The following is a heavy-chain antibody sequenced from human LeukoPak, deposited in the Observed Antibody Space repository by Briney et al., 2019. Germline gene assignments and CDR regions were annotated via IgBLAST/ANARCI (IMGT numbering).Heavy chain of an antibody. V-gene: IGHV4-59*08. CDR3: ARHPPMVYFHMNV. Sequence: TPSETLSLTCTVSGGSISNKYWSWIRQPPGKGLEWIGEINHSGSTNYNPSLKSRVTISVDTSKNQFSLKLSSVTAADTAVYYCARHPPMVYFHMNVWGKGTTVTISS. CDR1: GGSISNKY. J-gene: IGHJ6*03. D-gene: IGHD2-8*01. CDR2: INHSGST.